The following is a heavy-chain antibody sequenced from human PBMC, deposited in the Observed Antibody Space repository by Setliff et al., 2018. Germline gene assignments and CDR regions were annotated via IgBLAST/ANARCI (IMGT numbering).Heavy chain of an antibody. CDR2: IYHSGST. CDR3: ARVSGMGSPPYYYYYYGMDV. Sequence: SETLSLTCAVSGYSISSAYYWGWIRQPPGKGLEWIGSIYHSGSTYYNPSLKSRVTISVDTSKNQFSLKLSSVTAADTAVYYCARVSGMGSPPYYYYYYGMDVWGQGTTVTVSS. J-gene: IGHJ6*02. V-gene: IGHV4-38-2*01. CDR1: GYSISSAYY. D-gene: IGHD6-25*01.